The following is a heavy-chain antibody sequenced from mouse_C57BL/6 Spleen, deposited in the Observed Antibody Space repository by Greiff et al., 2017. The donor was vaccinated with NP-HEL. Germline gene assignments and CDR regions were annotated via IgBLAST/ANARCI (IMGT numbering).Heavy chain of an antibody. CDR3: ARPDYYGSSSFAY. CDR1: GFTFSSYT. Sequence: EVQRVESGGGLVKPGGSLKLSCAASGFTFSSYTMSWVRQTPEKRLEWVATISGGGGNTYYPDSVKGRFTISRDNAKNTLYLQMSSLRSEDTALYYCARPDYYGSSSFAYWGQGTLVTVSA. V-gene: IGHV5-9*01. CDR2: ISGGGGNT. J-gene: IGHJ3*01. D-gene: IGHD1-1*01.